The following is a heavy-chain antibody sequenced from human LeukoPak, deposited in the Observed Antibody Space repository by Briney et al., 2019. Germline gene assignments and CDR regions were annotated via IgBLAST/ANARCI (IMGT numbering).Heavy chain of an antibody. J-gene: IGHJ6*03. V-gene: IGHV1-2*02. CDR2: INPNSGGT. CDR1: GYTFTGYY. D-gene: IGHD3-22*01. Sequence: ASVKVSCKASGYTFTGYYMHWVRHAPGQGLEWMGWINPNSGGTNYAQKFQGRVTMTRDTSISTAYMELSRLRSDDTAVYYCARDIAYYYDSSGYYLNYYYMDGWGKGTTVTVSS. CDR3: ARDIAYYYDSSGYYLNYYYMDG.